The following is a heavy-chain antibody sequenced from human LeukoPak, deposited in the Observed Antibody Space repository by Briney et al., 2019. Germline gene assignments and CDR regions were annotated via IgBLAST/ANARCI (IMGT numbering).Heavy chain of an antibody. Sequence: PSETLSLTCAVYGVSFSGYYWSWIRQPPGKGLEWIGEINHSGSTNYNPSLKSRVTISVDTSKNQFSLKLSSVTAADTAVYYCASGRGIAAAGKVSGWFDPWGQGTLVTVSS. CDR1: GVSFSGYY. D-gene: IGHD6-13*01. CDR3: ASGRGIAAAGKVSGWFDP. J-gene: IGHJ5*02. CDR2: INHSGST. V-gene: IGHV4-34*01.